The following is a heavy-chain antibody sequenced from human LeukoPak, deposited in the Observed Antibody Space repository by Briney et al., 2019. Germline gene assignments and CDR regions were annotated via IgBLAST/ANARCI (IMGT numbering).Heavy chain of an antibody. V-gene: IGHV3-21*01. CDR3: ARTPGDYGDTDV. J-gene: IGHJ6*02. D-gene: IGHD4-17*01. Sequence: PGGSLRLSCAASGFTFSSYSMNWVRQAPGKGLEWVSSISSSSSYIYYADSVKGRFTISRDNAKNSLYLQMNSLRAEDTAVYYCARTPGDYGDTDVWGQGTTVTVSS. CDR2: ISSSSSYI. CDR1: GFTFSSYS.